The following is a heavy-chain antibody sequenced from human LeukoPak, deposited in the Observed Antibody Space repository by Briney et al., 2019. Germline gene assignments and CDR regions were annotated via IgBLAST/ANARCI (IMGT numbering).Heavy chain of an antibody. D-gene: IGHD2-15*01. CDR1: GFTVSSDY. CDR2: IYTGGTP. J-gene: IGHJ6*03. Sequence: AGGSLRLSCAASGFTVSSDYMAWVRQAPGKGLEWVSVIYTGGTPYYADSVRGRFVISRDNSKNLAYLQINSLRVDDTAVYYCTRAVRTPRYFYYYMDVWGKGTTVIVSS. CDR3: TRAVRTPRYFYYYMDV. V-gene: IGHV3-53*01.